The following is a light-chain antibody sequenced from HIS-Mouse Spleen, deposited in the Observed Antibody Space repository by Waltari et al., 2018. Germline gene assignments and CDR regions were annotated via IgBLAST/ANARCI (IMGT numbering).Light chain of an antibody. CDR3: QVWDSSSDHVV. Sequence: SYVLTQPPSVSVAPGKTARITCGGNNIGSKSVHWYQQKPGQAPGLVVYDDSDRPSGAPERFSGSNSGNTATLTISRVEAVDEADYYCQVWDSSSDHVVFGGGTKLTVL. J-gene: IGLJ2*01. CDR1: NIGSKS. V-gene: IGLV3-21*03. CDR2: DDS.